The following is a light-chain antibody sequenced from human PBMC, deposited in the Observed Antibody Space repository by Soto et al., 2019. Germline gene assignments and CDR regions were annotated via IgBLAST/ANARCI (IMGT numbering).Light chain of an antibody. CDR3: SSYTSLSPYV. Sequence: QSALTQPASVSGSPGQSITISCTGTSSDVGAYDYVSWYQHHPGKAPKLIIFDVSNRPSGVSNRFSGSKSGNTASLTISGLQAEDEAVYYCSSYTSLSPYVFGTGTKVPLL. CDR2: DVS. J-gene: IGLJ1*01. V-gene: IGLV2-14*03. CDR1: SSDVGAYDY.